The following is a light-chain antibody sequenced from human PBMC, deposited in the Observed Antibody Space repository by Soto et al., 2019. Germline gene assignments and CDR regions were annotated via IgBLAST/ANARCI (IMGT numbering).Light chain of an antibody. Sequence: EIVMTQSPATLSVSPGESATLSCRASQRVSSNLAWYQQKPGQAPRLLIYGASTRATGIPARFSGSGSGTEFTLTISSLQSEDFAVYYCQQYNNCLPLFGQGTKREIK. CDR2: GAS. CDR3: QQYNNCLPL. J-gene: IGKJ2*01. CDR1: QRVSSN. V-gene: IGKV3-15*01.